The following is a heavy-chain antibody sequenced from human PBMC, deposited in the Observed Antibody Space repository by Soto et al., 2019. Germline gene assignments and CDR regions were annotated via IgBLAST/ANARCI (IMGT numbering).Heavy chain of an antibody. CDR3: AGALENPYFYYGLKV. CDR1: GFTVSSTY. V-gene: IGHV3-53*05. Sequence: PGGSLRLSCTASGFTVSSTYMSWVRQGPGKGLEWVSVIYADVRTYYTDSVKGRFTISRDNSKNTLYLQMNSLRVEDTATYYCAGALENPYFYYGLKVWGEGTTVTVSS. D-gene: IGHD1-1*01. CDR2: IYADVRT. J-gene: IGHJ6*04.